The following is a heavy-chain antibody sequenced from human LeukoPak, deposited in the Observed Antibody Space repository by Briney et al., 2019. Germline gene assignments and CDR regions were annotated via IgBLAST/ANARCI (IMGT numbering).Heavy chain of an antibody. CDR3: AKGASHGIHYWFDP. V-gene: IGHV3-9*01. Sequence: TGGSLRLSCEASGFKFDDYAMHWVRQAPGKGPEWVSGVSWDSRSVAYADSVRGRFTISRDNAKNPLYLQMNSLTTEDTAFYHCAKGASHGIHYWFDPWGQGTLVTVST. CDR1: GFKFDDYA. D-gene: IGHD1-14*01. CDR2: VSWDSRSV. J-gene: IGHJ5*01.